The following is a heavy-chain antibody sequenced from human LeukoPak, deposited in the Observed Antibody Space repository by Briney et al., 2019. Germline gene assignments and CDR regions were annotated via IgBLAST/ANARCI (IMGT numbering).Heavy chain of an antibody. CDR3: AKGTSGNYWRNPFDI. J-gene: IGHJ3*02. Sequence: GGSPRLSCAASGFTFSSYAMGWVRQAPGKGLEWVSGITASGGSTYYADSVKGRFTISRDNSKNTLYLQMNSLRPEDTAVYYCAKGTSGNYWRNPFDIWGQGTIVTVSS. CDR2: ITASGGST. CDR1: GFTFSSYA. V-gene: IGHV3-23*01. D-gene: IGHD1-26*01.